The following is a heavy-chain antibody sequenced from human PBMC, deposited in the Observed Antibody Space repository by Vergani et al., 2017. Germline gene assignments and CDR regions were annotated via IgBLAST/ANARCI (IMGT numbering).Heavy chain of an antibody. V-gene: IGHV4-39*01. D-gene: IGHD6-13*01. CDR3: ARQRGHYSSSWYSFDY. CDR2: IYYSGST. J-gene: IGHJ4*02. CDR1: GGSISSSSYY. Sequence: QLQLQESGPGLVKPSETLSLTCTVSGGSISSSSYYWGWIRQPPGKGLEWIGSIYYSGSTYYNPSLKSRVTISVDTSKNQFSLTLSSVTAADTAVYYCARQRGHYSSSWYSFDYWGQGTLVTVSS.